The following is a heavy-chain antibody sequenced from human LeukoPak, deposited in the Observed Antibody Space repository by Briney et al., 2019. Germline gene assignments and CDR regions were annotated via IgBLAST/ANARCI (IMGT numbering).Heavy chain of an antibody. CDR2: ISGSGGST. Sequence: PGGSLRLSCAASGFTFSSYAMSWVRQAPGKGLEWVSAISGSGGSTYYADSVKGRFTISRDNSKNTLYLQMNSLRAEDTAVYYCARSFSSRFSNPRRPYYFDYWGQGTLVTVSS. CDR1: GFTFSSYA. CDR3: ARSFSSRFSNPRRPYYFDY. J-gene: IGHJ4*02. V-gene: IGHV3-23*01. D-gene: IGHD2/OR15-2a*01.